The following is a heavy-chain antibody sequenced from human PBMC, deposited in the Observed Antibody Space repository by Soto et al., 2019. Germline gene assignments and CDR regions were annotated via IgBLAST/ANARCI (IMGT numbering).Heavy chain of an antibody. CDR2: SSGSGDSA. CDR1: GFTFSSFA. V-gene: IGHV3-23*01. CDR3: ARRGSGNYYDY. Sequence: EVPLLESGGGLVQPGGSLRLSCAASGFTFSSFAMRWVRQAPGKGLEWVSSSSGSGDSAYYADSVKGRFTISRDNSKNTLYLQMTTLRAEDTAVYYCARRGSGNYYDYWGQGNLVTVSS. J-gene: IGHJ4*02. D-gene: IGHD1-26*01.